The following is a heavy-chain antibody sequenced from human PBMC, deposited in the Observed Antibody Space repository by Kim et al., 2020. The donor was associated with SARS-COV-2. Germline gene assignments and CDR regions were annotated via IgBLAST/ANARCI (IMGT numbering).Heavy chain of an antibody. J-gene: IGHJ5*02. D-gene: IGHD1-20*01. CDR3: TRGISMGLPALFDP. Sequence: AASVKGRFTISRDDSKNTAYLQMNSLKTEDTAVYYCTRGISMGLPALFDPWGQGTLVTVSS. V-gene: IGHV3-73*01.